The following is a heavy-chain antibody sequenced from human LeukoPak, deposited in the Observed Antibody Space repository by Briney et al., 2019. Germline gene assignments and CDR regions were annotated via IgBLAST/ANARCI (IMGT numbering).Heavy chain of an antibody. V-gene: IGHV3-49*03. CDR1: GFSFGDYA. CDR2: IRRKAYGGTA. CDR3: TKDLWGGDP. D-gene: IGHD3-16*01. J-gene: IGHJ5*02. Sequence: GGSLRLSCTASGFSFGDYAMNWFRQAPGKGLEWVGFIRRKAYGGTAEYAASVKGRFTISGDDSKSIAYLQMNSLKTEDTAIYYCTKDLWGGDPWGQGTLVTVSS.